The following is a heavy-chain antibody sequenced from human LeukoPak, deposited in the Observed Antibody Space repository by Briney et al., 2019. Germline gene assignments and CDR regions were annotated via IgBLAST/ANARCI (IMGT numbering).Heavy chain of an antibody. D-gene: IGHD4/OR15-4a*01. V-gene: IGHV4-59*01. Sequence: SETLSLTCTVSRDSISGFSWSWIRQSPGGELEWIGYIYYSGDTAYNPSLRSRVTLSVDTSKNQFSLQLRSVTTADTAVYYCVRGPYGASISKWFDPWGQGTLVTVSS. CDR1: RDSISGFS. J-gene: IGHJ5*02. CDR3: VRGPYGASISKWFDP. CDR2: IYYSGDT.